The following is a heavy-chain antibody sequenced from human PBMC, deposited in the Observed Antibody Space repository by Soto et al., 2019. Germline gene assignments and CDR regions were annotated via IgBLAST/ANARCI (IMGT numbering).Heavy chain of an antibody. J-gene: IGHJ4*02. CDR1: GFTFSSYA. V-gene: IGHV3-30*18. Sequence: GGSLRLSCAASGFTFSSYAMHWVRQAPGKGLEWVAVISYDGSNQYYADSVKGRFTISRDNSKNTLFLQMNSLRADDTAVYYSAKDQASGQGSFDSWGQGTLVTVSA. CDR2: ISYDGSNQ. CDR3: AKDQASGQGSFDS.